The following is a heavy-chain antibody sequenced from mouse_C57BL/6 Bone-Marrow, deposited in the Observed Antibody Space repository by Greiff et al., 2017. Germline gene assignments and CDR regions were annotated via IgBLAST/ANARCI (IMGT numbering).Heavy chain of an antibody. J-gene: IGHJ4*01. CDR3: ASAYAMDY. CDR1: GFTFSDYG. Sequence: EVKLVASGGGLVKPGGSLKLSCAASGFTFSDYGMHWVRQAPEKGLEWVAYISSGSSTIYYAATVKGRFTISRDNAKHTLFLQMTSLRSEDTAMYYCASAYAMDYWGQGTSVTVSS. V-gene: IGHV5-17*01. CDR2: ISSGSSTI.